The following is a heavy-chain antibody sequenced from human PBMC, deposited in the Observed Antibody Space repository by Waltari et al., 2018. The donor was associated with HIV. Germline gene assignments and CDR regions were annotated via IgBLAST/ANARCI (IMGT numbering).Heavy chain of an antibody. V-gene: IGHV3-43D*03. CDR2: ISWDGGST. D-gene: IGHD4-17*01. J-gene: IGHJ3*02. CDR3: STYGDSEAFDI. CDR1: VFTFDDYA. Sequence: EVQLVESGGVVVQPGGSLRLSCAASVFTFDDYAMHWVRQAPGKGLEWVSLISWDGGSTYYADSVKGRFTISRDNSKNSLYLQMNSLRAEDTALYYCSTYGDSEAFDIWGQGTMVTVSS.